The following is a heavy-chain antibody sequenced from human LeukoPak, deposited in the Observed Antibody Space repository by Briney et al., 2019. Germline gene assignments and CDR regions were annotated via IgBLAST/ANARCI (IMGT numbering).Heavy chain of an antibody. J-gene: IGHJ6*02. D-gene: IGHD3-9*01. V-gene: IGHV1-8*01. CDR3: ASCDPLRYFDWLLCMDV. Sequence: ASVKVSCKASGYTFTSYDINWVRQATGQGLEWMGWMNPNSGNTGYAQKFQGRVTMTRNTSISTAYMELSSLRSEDTAVYYCASCDPLRYFDWLLCMDVWGQGTTVTVSS. CDR2: MNPNSGNT. CDR1: GYTFTSYD.